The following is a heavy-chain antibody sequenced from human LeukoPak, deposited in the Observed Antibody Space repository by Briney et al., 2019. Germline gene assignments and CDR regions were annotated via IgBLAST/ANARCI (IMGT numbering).Heavy chain of an antibody. V-gene: IGHV3-53*05. CDR2: IYSGGST. CDR3: AKDQDYYDSSGYSDY. J-gene: IGHJ4*02. D-gene: IGHD3-22*01. Sequence: WGSLRLSCAASGFTVSSNYMSWVRQAPGKGLEWVSVIYSGGSTYYADSVKGRFTISRDNSKNTLYLQMNSLRAEDTAVYYCAKDQDYYDSSGYSDYWGQGTLVTVSS. CDR1: GFTVSSNY.